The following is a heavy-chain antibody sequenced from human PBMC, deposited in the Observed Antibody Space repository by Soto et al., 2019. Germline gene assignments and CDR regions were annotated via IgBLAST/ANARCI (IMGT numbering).Heavy chain of an antibody. D-gene: IGHD6-13*01. CDR3: ARAEVRAATGRVYNCFDP. J-gene: IGHJ5*02. Sequence: GGSLRLSCAASGFTFSSYTMNWVRQAPGKGLEWVSSISSSSSYIYYADSVKGRFTISRDNAKNSLYLQMNSLRAEDTAVYYCARAEVRAATGRVYNCFDPWGQGTLVTVSS. CDR1: GFTFSSYT. CDR2: ISSSSSYI. V-gene: IGHV3-21*01.